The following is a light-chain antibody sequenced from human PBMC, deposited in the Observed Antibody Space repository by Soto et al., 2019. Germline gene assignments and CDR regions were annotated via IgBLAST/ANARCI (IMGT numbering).Light chain of an antibody. CDR1: QSVSRY. J-gene: IGKJ5*01. Sequence: EIVLTQSPATLPLSPGERATLSCRASQSVSRYLAWYQQKPGQAPRLLIYDASNRATGIPARFRGSGSGTDFTLTISSLEPEDFAVYYCQQRSSWPITFGQGTRLEIK. CDR2: DAS. CDR3: QQRSSWPIT. V-gene: IGKV3-11*01.